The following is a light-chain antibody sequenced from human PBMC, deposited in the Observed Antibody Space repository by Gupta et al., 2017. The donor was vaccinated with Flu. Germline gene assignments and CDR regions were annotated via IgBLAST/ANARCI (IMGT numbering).Light chain of an antibody. CDR1: QRVSSN. CDR3: QQYNNSPYS. CDR2: GAS. V-gene: IGKV3-15*01. Sequence: VLTHSPATLSVSPGERATLSCRASQRVSSNLAWYQQKPGQAPRLLIYGASTRATGIPARFSGSGSGTEFTLTISRLKSEDFAVYYCQQYNNSPYSCGHGTKLEIK. J-gene: IGKJ2*03.